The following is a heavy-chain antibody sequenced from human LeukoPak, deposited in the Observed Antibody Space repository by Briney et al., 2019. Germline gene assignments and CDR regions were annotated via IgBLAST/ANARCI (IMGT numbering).Heavy chain of an antibody. Sequence: WGTLRLSCAASGLTFSSSSFHWVRQAPGKGLEWVAFIRHDGSDNYYADSVKGRFISSRDNSKNNVYLQMNSLRIEDSALYYCANDFNWATDYWGQGTLVTVSS. CDR1: GLTFSSSS. CDR2: IRHDGSDN. D-gene: IGHD1-1*01. J-gene: IGHJ4*02. CDR3: ANDFNWATDY. V-gene: IGHV3-30*02.